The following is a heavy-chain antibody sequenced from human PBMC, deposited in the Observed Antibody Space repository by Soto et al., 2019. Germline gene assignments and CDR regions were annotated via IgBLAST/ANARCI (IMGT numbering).Heavy chain of an antibody. CDR1: GGSISSGGYY. D-gene: IGHD3-10*01. Sequence: SETLSLTCTVSGGSISSGGYYWSWIRQPPGKGLEWIGYIYYSGSTNYNPSLKSRVTISVDTSKNQFSLKLSSVTAADTAVYYCAGTTMVRGVIKVAYYYYYMDVWGKGTTVTVSS. J-gene: IGHJ6*03. CDR2: IYYSGST. V-gene: IGHV4-61*08. CDR3: AGTTMVRGVIKVAYYYYYMDV.